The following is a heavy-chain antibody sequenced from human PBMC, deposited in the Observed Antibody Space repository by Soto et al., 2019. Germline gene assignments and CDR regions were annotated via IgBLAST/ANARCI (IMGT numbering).Heavy chain of an antibody. CDR1: GYSFTSYW. CDR3: ARGHRGGYYDYFWGDAFDI. D-gene: IGHD3-16*01. CDR2: SYPCDSDT. Sequence: PGESLKISCQASGYSFTSYWIGWVRQMPGKVLEWMGISYPCDSDTRYSPSFQGQVTISADKSISTAYLQWGSVKASDTAMYYCARGHRGGYYDYFWGDAFDIWGQGXTVTI. J-gene: IGHJ3*02. V-gene: IGHV5-51*01.